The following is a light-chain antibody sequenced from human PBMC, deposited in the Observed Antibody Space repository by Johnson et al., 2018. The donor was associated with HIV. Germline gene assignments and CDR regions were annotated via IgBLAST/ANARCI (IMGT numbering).Light chain of an antibody. CDR3: GTWHSSLSYV. CDR1: SSNIGNNY. CDR2: DNN. Sequence: QSVLTQPPSVSAAPGQKVTISCSGSSSNIGNNYVSWYQQLPGTAPKLLIYDNNKRPSGIPDRFSGSKSGTSATLGITGLQTGDEADYYCGTWHSSLSYVFGTGTKVTVL. V-gene: IGLV1-51*01. J-gene: IGLJ1*01.